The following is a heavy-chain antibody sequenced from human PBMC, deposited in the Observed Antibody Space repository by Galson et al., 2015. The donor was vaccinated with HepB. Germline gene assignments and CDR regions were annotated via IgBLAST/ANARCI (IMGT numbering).Heavy chain of an antibody. CDR3: ARDGITGTTGDWFDP. CDR1: GGSISSSNW. CDR2: IYHSGST. D-gene: IGHD1-7*01. Sequence: ETLSLTCAVSGGSISSSNWWSWVRQPPGKGLEWIGEIYHSGSTNYNPSLKSRVTISVDKSKNQFSLKLSSVTAADTAVYYCARDGITGTTGDWFDPWGQGTLVTVSS. V-gene: IGHV4-4*02. J-gene: IGHJ5*02.